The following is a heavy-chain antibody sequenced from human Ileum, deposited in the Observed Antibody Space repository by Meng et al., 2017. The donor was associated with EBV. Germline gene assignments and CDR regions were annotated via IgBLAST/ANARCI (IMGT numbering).Heavy chain of an antibody. J-gene: IGHJ4*02. CDR2: IYYSGST. Sequence: VPMQEPAPGLVTPSETLSLTCTGSGGSISSYYWSWIRRHSGKGLEWIGYIYYSGSTNYNPSLKSRVTISVDTSKNQFSLNLSSVTAADTAVYYCARGGWSLDYWGQGTLVTASS. V-gene: IGHV4-59*08. CDR1: GGSISSYY. CDR3: ARGGWSLDY. D-gene: IGHD2-15*01.